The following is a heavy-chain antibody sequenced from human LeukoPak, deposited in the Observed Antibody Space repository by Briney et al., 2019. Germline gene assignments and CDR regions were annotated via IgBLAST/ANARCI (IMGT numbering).Heavy chain of an antibody. CDR3: ARNSGWWSLDY. J-gene: IGHJ4*02. CDR1: GFTFSTAS. Sequence: GGSLRLSCAASGFTFSTASLHWVRQAPGRGLEWVSAFDTGFGTYYPDSLKGRFTISRDNSKNTLFLQVNSLRAEDTAVYYCARNSGWWSLDYWGQGTLVTVSS. V-gene: IGHV3-23*01. D-gene: IGHD6-19*01. CDR2: FDTGFGT.